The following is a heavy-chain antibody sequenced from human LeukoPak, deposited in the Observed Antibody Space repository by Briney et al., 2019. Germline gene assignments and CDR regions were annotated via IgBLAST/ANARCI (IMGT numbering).Heavy chain of an antibody. CDR2: INHSGST. CDR3: ARDPKGSSSHFDY. D-gene: IGHD6-6*01. J-gene: IGHJ4*02. Sequence: SETLSLTCAVYGGSFSGYYWSWIRQPPGKGLEWIGEINHSGSTNYNPSLKSRVTISVDTSKNQFSLKLSSVTAADTAVYYCARDPKGSSSHFDYWGQGTLVTVSS. CDR1: GGSFSGYY. V-gene: IGHV4-34*01.